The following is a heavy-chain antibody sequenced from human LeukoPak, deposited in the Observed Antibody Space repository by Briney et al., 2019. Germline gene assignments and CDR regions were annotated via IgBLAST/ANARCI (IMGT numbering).Heavy chain of an antibody. CDR3: ATIWFGELPPYYYYYGMDV. Sequence: PSETLSLTCTVSGGSISSYYWSWIRQPPGKGLEWIGYIYYSGSTNYNPSLKSRVTISVDTSKNQFSLKLSSVTAADTAVYYCATIWFGELPPYYYYYGMDVWGQGTTVTVSS. D-gene: IGHD3-10*01. V-gene: IGHV4-59*08. CDR1: GGSISSYY. CDR2: IYYSGST. J-gene: IGHJ6*02.